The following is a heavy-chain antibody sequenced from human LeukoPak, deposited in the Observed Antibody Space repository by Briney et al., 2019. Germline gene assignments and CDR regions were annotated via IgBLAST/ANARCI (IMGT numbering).Heavy chain of an antibody. CDR2: MNPNSGNT. CDR1: GYTFTSYD. J-gene: IGHJ6*02. CDR3: ARMYYYGSGSYTYGMDV. Sequence: APVKVSCKASGYTFTSYDINWVRQATGQGLEWMGWMNPNSGNTGYAQKFQGRVTMTRNTSISTAYMELSSLRSEDTAVYYCARMYYYGSGSYTYGMDVWGQGTTVTVSS. V-gene: IGHV1-8*01. D-gene: IGHD3-10*01.